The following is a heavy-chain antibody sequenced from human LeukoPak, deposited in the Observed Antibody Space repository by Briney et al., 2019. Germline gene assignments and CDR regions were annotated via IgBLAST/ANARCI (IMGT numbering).Heavy chain of an antibody. V-gene: IGHV4-59*08. J-gene: IGHJ5*02. CDR2: VFYTGST. CDR3: AGQRCSSTSCYSWFDP. D-gene: IGHD2-2*01. CDR1: GGSISSYY. Sequence: KPSETLSLTCTVSGGSISSYYWSWIRQPPGKGLEWIGYVFYTGSTNYNPSLKSRVTISVDTSKNQFSQMLTSVTAADTAVYYCAGQRCSSTSCYSWFDPWGQGTLVIVSS.